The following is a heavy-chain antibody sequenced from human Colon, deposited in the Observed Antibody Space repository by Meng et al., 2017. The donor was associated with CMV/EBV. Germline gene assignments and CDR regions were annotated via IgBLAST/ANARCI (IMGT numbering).Heavy chain of an antibody. CDR1: GGSISGHY. Sequence: QVQLRESAQGLVKPSDTLSLTCTVSGGSISGHYWTWIRRPAGEGLQWLGRIYSNGRIDENYSLRSRVTISVDTSKNQLSLRLTSVTAADTAVYYCGRAGARGVPIDVWGRGTLVTVSS. D-gene: IGHD3-10*01. V-gene: IGHV4-4*07. CDR3: GRAGARGVPIDV. J-gene: IGHJ1*01. CDR2: IYSNGRI.